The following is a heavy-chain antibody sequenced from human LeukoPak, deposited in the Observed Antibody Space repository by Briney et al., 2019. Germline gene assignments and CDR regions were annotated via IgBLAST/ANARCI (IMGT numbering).Heavy chain of an antibody. CDR3: ARDVDGSGNYGFDW. CDR1: GFTFSSYS. CDR2: ISTSSTYR. D-gene: IGHD3-10*01. Sequence: GALRLFCAAPGFTFSSYSMSWVRQAPGKGLEWVSGISTSSTYRLYADSVKGRFTISRDNAKSSLYLEMNSLRAEDTAVYYCARDVDGSGNYGFDWWGQGILVTVSS. V-gene: IGHV3-21*01. J-gene: IGHJ4*02.